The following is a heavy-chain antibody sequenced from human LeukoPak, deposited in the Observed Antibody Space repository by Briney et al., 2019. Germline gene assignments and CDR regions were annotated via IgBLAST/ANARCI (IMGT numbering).Heavy chain of an antibody. D-gene: IGHD6-19*01. CDR3: ARGYKPGYRSGWSIFDY. CDR2: IYSGGDT. V-gene: IGHV3-53*01. CDR1: GFIVSDNY. J-gene: IGHJ4*02. Sequence: GGSLRLSCEASGFIVSDNYMSWVRQAPGKGLEWVSVIYSGGDTYYADSVKGRFTISRDNSKNTLYLQMNSLRAEDTAVYYCARGYKPGYRSGWSIFDYWGQGTLVTVSS.